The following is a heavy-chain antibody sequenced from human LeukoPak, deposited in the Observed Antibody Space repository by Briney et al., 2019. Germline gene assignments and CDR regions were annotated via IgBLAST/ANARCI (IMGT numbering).Heavy chain of an antibody. CDR2: IYYSGST. CDR3: ARSVEGYCRGGSCYYYSYYMDV. CDR1: GGSFSGYY. V-gene: IGHV4-59*01. Sequence: SETLSLTCAVYGGSFSGYYWSWIRQPPGKGLEWIGYIYYSGSTNYNPSLKSRVTISVDTSKNQFSLKLSSVTAADTAVYYCARSVEGYCRGGSCYYYSYYMDVWGKGTTVTVS. D-gene: IGHD2-15*01. J-gene: IGHJ6*03.